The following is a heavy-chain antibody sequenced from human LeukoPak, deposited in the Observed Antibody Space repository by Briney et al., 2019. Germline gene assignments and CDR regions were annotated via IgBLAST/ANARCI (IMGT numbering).Heavy chain of an antibody. D-gene: IGHD1-26*01. CDR2: VNDSGGT. CDR3: ARDPSGKFFNWFDP. CDR1: IDSFTNYY. Sequence: SETLSLTCAVYIDSFTNYYWNWIRQTPGKGLEWIGEVNDSGGTNINPSLRSRVILSVDTSKNQFSLKLISVTAADTAVYYCARDPSGKFFNWFDPWGQGTLVTVSS. J-gene: IGHJ5*02. V-gene: IGHV4-34*01.